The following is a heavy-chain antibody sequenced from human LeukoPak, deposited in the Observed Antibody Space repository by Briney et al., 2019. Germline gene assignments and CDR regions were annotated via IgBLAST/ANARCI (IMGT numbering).Heavy chain of an antibody. Sequence: SETLSLTCTVSGGSISSGNYYWSWIRQPAGKGLEWIGRIHTSGSTNYNPSLKSRVTISIDTSKNQFSLKLSSVTAADTAVYYRARHDFWSGYYDYWGQGTLVTVSS. V-gene: IGHV4-61*02. CDR3: ARHDFWSGYYDY. CDR1: GGSISSGNYY. J-gene: IGHJ4*02. CDR2: IHTSGST. D-gene: IGHD3-3*01.